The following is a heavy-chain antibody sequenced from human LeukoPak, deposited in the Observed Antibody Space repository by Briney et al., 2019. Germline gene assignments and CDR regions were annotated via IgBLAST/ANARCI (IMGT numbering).Heavy chain of an antibody. J-gene: IGHJ6*02. Sequence: GGSLRLSCAASGFTFDDYAMHWVRQAPGKGLEWVSGISWNSGSIGYADSVKGRFTISRDNAKNSLYLQMNSLRAEDTALYYCAKNARAYYYYGMDVWGQGTTVTVSS. CDR2: ISWNSGSI. CDR3: AKNARAYYYYGMDV. V-gene: IGHV3-9*01. CDR1: GFTFDDYA.